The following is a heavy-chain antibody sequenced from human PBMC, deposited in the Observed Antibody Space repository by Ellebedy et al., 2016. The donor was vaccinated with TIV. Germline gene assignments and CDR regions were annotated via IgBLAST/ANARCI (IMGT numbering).Heavy chain of an antibody. Sequence: GGSLRLXXAASGFTFSSYSMNWVRQAPGKGLEWISSISSSSSYIYYADSVKGRFTISRDNAKNSLYLQMNSLRAEDTAVYYCARDFLIAAAGSYYYYGMDVWGQGTTVTVSS. V-gene: IGHV3-21*01. D-gene: IGHD6-13*01. J-gene: IGHJ6*02. CDR3: ARDFLIAAAGSYYYYGMDV. CDR2: ISSSSSYI. CDR1: GFTFSSYS.